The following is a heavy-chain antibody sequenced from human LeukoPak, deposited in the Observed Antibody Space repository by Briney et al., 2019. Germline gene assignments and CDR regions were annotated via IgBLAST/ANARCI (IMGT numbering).Heavy chain of an antibody. CDR2: IYSGGRT. Sequence: GGSLRLSCVGSGFIFSDYYMDWVRQAPGKGLEWVSVIYSGGRTFYADSVKGRFTISRDNSKNTLYLQMNSLRAEDTAVYYCAIYDSSGYYNYWGQGTLVAVSS. CDR3: AIYDSSGYYNY. D-gene: IGHD3-22*01. V-gene: IGHV3-53*01. CDR1: GFIFSDYY. J-gene: IGHJ4*02.